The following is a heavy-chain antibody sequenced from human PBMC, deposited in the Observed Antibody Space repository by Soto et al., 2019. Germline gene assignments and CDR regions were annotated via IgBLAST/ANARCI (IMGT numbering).Heavy chain of an antibody. CDR1: GGSLSSGDYY. CDR2: IYYSGST. J-gene: IGHJ6*02. CDR3: ARIRRLLEWAPKKAQYGMDV. V-gene: IGHV4-30-4*01. D-gene: IGHD3-3*01. Sequence: SEILSLTCTVSGGSLSSGDYYWSWIRQPPGKGLEWIGYIYYSGSTYYNPSLKSRVTISVDTSKNQFSLKLSSVTAADTAVYYCARIRRLLEWAPKKAQYGMDVWGQGTTVTVSS.